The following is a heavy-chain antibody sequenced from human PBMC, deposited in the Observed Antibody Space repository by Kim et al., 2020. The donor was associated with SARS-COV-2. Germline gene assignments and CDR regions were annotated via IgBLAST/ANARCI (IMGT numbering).Heavy chain of an antibody. CDR2: IYSDGST. CDR1: GFTFGINY. V-gene: IGHV3-53*05. J-gene: IGHJ6*03. CDR3: AGMEATGYYYHMDV. Sequence: GGSLRLSCAASGFTFGINYMSWVRQAPGKGLEWVSAIYSDGSTFYAASAKGRFTFSTEISKSTLLFQLIGQRITDTAAYYCAGMEATGYYYHMDVWGKG. D-gene: IGHD5-12*01.